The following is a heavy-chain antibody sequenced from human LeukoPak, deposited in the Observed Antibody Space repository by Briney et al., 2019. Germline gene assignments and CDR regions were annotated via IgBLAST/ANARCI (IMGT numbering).Heavy chain of an antibody. D-gene: IGHD2-21*01. Sequence: GASVKVSCKASGYTFTSYYMHWVRQAPAQGLEWMGIINPSGGSTSYAQKFQGRVTITRDTSASTAYMELSSLRSEDMAVYYCARDQGLWWWPDYWGQGTLVTVSS. V-gene: IGHV1-46*01. CDR1: GYTFTSYY. J-gene: IGHJ4*02. CDR3: ARDQGLWWWPDY. CDR2: INPSGGST.